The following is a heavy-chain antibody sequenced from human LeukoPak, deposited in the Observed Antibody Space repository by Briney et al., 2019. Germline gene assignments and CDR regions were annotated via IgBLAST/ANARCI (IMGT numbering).Heavy chain of an antibody. J-gene: IGHJ4*02. D-gene: IGHD2-2*01. CDR2: IYDSGST. CDR3: ARLVAYCSSTSCSDY. V-gene: IGHV4-59*11. CDR1: GGSISSHY. Sequence: SETLSLTCTVSGGSISSHYWSWVRQPPGKGLEWIGYIYDSGSTNYNPSLKSRVTISVDTSKNQFSLKLSSVTAADTAVYYCARLVAYCSSTSCSDYWGQGTLVTVSS.